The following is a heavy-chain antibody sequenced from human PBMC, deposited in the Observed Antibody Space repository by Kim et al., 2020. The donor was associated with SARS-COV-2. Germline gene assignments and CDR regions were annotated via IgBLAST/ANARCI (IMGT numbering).Heavy chain of an antibody. CDR1: GFTFSSYA. D-gene: IGHD3-16*01. V-gene: IGHV3-23*01. CDR3: AKGRAPGGHSVGQLGY. CDR2: ISGSGGST. J-gene: IGHJ4*02. Sequence: GGSLRLSCAASGFTFSSYAMSWVRQAPGKGLEWVSAISGSGGSTYYADSVKGRFTISRDNSKNTLYLQMNSLRAEDTAVYYCAKGRAPGGHSVGQLGYWGQGTLVTVSS.